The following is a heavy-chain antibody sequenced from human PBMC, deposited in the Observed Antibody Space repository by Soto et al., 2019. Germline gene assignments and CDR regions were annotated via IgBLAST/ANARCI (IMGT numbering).Heavy chain of an antibody. D-gene: IGHD2-2*01. J-gene: IGHJ6*03. CDR2: IIPILGIA. CDR3: ARDRCSSTSCEIPPYYYYYMDV. V-gene: IGHV1-69*08. Sequence: QVQLVQSGAEVKKPGSSVKVSCKASGGTFSSYTISWVRQAPGQGLEWMGRIIPILGIANYAQKFQGRVTITADKSTSTDYMELSSLRSEDTAVYYCARDRCSSTSCEIPPYYYYYMDVWGKGTTVTVSS. CDR1: GGTFSSYT.